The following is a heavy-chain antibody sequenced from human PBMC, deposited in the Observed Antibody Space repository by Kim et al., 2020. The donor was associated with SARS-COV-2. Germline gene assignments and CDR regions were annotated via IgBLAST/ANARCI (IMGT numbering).Heavy chain of an antibody. CDR3: ARRSGGYISGGSHRGWFFEL. D-gene: IGHD6-19*01. J-gene: IGHJ2*01. V-gene: IGHV3-7*01. CDR1: GFTFSSYW. CDR2: IKQDGSEK. Sequence: GGSLRLSCAASGFTFSSYWMSWVRQAPGKGLEWVANIKQDGSEKYYVDSVKGRFTISRDNAKNSLYLQMNSLRAEDTAVYYCARRSGGYISGGSHRGWFFELWGRGTLVTVSS.